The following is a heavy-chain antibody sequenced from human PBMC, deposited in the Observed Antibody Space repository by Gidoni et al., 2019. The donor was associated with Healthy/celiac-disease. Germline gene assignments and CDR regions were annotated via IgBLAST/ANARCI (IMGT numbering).Heavy chain of an antibody. CDR2: INPSGGST. V-gene: IGHV1-46*01. D-gene: IGHD3-10*01. CDR1: GYTFTTYY. J-gene: IGHJ4*02. Sequence: QVQLVQSGAEVKQPGASVKVSCKASGYTFTTYYMHWVRQAPGQGLEWMGIINPSGGSTSYAQKFQGRVTMTRGTSTSTVYMELSSLRSEDTAVYYCARDLSYYYGSGSYAFDYWGQGTLVTVSS. CDR3: ARDLSYYYGSGSYAFDY.